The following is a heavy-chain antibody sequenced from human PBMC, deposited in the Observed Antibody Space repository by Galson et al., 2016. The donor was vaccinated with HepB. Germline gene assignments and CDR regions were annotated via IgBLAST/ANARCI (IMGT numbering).Heavy chain of an antibody. D-gene: IGHD1-20*01. CDR1: GRTLTSYD. V-gene: IGHV1-8*01. CDR2: MNPNSGNT. CDR3: VPHLTETPDYFHF. Sequence: SVKVSCKASGRTLTSYDIDWVRQATGQGLEWMGWMNPNSGNTGYAQKFQGRVTMTRDNSVNTAYMELGGLRSEDTAVYYCVPHLTETPDYFHFWGQGTLVTVSS. J-gene: IGHJ4*02.